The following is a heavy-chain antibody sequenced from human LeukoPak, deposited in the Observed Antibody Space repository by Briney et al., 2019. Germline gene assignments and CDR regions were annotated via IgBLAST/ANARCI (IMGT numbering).Heavy chain of an antibody. J-gene: IGHJ4*02. CDR3: AKAFYGGNPTFFDY. V-gene: IGHV3-9*01. CDR2: ISWNSGSI. Sequence: PGGSLRLSCAASGFTFSSYAMSWVRQAPGKGLEWVSGISWNSGSIGYADSVKGRFTISRDNAKNSLYLQMNSLRAEDTALYYCAKAFYGGNPTFFDYWGQGTLVTVSS. D-gene: IGHD4-23*01. CDR1: GFTFSSYA.